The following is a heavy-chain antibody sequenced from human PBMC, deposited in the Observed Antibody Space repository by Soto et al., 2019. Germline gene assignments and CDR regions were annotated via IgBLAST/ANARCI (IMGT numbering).Heavy chain of an antibody. V-gene: IGHV5-10-1*01. CDR2: IDPSDSYT. Sequence: GESLKISCKGSGYSFTSYWISWVRQMPGKGLEWMGRIDPSDSYTNYSPSFQGHVTISADKSISTAYLQWSSLKASDTAMYYCARSRVVPATDYYYYGMDIWGQGTTVTVSS. J-gene: IGHJ6*02. CDR1: GYSFTSYW. D-gene: IGHD2-2*01. CDR3: ARSRVVPATDYYYYGMDI.